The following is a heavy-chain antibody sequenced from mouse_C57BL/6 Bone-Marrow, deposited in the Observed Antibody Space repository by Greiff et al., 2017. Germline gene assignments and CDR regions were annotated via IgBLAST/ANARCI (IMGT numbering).Heavy chain of an antibody. CDR2: INPNNGGT. Sequence: EVQLQQSGPELVKPGASVKIPCKASGYTFTDYNMDWVKQSHGKSLEWIGDINPNNGGTIYNQKFKGKATLTVDKSSSTAYMELRSLTSEDTAVYYCARSLYYGSSYWYVDVWGTGTTVTVSS. V-gene: IGHV1-18*01. CDR3: ARSLYYGSSYWYVDV. CDR1: GYTFTDYN. D-gene: IGHD1-1*01. J-gene: IGHJ1*03.